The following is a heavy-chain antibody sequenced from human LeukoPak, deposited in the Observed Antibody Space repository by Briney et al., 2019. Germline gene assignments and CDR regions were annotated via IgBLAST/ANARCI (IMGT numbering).Heavy chain of an antibody. CDR2: ISYDGSNK. V-gene: IGHV3-30*04. CDR1: GFTFSSYA. Sequence: GGSLRLSCAASGFTFSSYAMHWVRQAPGKGLEWVAVISYDGSNKYYADSVKGRFTISRDNSKNTLYLQMSSLRAEDTAVYYCARESMVRGFGLDPWGQGTLVTVSS. J-gene: IGHJ5*02. D-gene: IGHD3-10*01. CDR3: ARESMVRGFGLDP.